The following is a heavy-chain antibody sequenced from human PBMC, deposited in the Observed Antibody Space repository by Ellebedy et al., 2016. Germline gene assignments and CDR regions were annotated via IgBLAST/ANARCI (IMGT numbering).Heavy chain of an antibody. CDR2: ISAYNGNT. Sequence: ASVKVSXXASGYTFTSYGISWVRQAPGQGLEWMGWISAYNGNTNYAQKLQGRVTMTTDTSTSTAYMELRSLRSNDTAVYYCARNKRMTGYGGGYGMDVWGQGTTVTVSS. J-gene: IGHJ6*02. D-gene: IGHD3-9*01. CDR3: ARNKRMTGYGGGYGMDV. CDR1: GYTFTSYG. V-gene: IGHV1-18*01.